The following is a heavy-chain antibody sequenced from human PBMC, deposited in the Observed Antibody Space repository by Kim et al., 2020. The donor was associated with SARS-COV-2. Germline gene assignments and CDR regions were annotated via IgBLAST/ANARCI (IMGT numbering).Heavy chain of an antibody. Sequence: SETLSLTCTVSGGSIRSDYWSWIRQPPGKGLEWIGYISYSGSSNYNPSLKSRVTISIDTSNQFSLKLRSVTAADTAVYYCAREGAVPSTYYYYMDVWGKGITVTVSS. CDR1: GGSIRSDY. D-gene: IGHD1-26*01. CDR2: ISYSGSS. V-gene: IGHV4-59*01. J-gene: IGHJ6*03. CDR3: AREGAVPSTYYYYMDV.